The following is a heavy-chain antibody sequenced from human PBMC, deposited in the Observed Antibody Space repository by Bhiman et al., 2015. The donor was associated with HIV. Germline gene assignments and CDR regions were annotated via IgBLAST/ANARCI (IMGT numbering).Heavy chain of an antibody. J-gene: IGHJ4*02. Sequence: EVQLVESGGGLIQPGGSLRLSCAASGFSVSNNYMSWVRQAPGKGLEWVSSISSSGYYIYYADSLKGRFTISRDNAKNSLYLQMDSLRAEDTAVYFCARDPGGSYFDYWGQGTLVTVSS. D-gene: IGHD1-26*01. CDR1: GFSVSNNY. CDR3: ARDPGGSYFDY. V-gene: IGHV3-21*01. CDR2: ISSSGYYI.